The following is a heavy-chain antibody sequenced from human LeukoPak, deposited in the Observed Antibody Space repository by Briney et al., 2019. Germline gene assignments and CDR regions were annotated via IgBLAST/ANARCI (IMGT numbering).Heavy chain of an antibody. D-gene: IGHD6-19*01. V-gene: IGHV3-9*01. CDR2: ISWNSGSI. Sequence: QSGRSLRLSCAASGFTFDDYAMHWVRQAPGKGLEWVSGISWNSGSIGYADSVKGRFTISRDNAKNSLYLQMNSLRAEDTALYYCAKDMAVGRSYYGMDVWGQGTTVTVSS. CDR1: GFTFDDYA. J-gene: IGHJ6*02. CDR3: AKDMAVGRSYYGMDV.